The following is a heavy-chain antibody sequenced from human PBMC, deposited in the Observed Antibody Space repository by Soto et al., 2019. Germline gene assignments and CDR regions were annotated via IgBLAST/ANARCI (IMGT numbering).Heavy chain of an antibody. CDR3: STFMVIGAT. CDR2: IKSKAAGGTT. V-gene: IGHV3-15*01. J-gene: IGHJ4*02. D-gene: IGHD2-15*01. Sequence: EVQLVESGGGLVEPGGSLRLSCAASGFTFSNAWMSWVRQAPGKGLEWVGLIKSKAAGGTTDYAAPVKGRFTISRDDAKNTLYLQMNSLRTEDTAVYYCSTFMVIGATGGQGTLVTVS. CDR1: GFTFSNAW.